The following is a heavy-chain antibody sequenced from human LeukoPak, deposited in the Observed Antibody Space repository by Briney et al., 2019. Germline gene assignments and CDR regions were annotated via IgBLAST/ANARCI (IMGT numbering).Heavy chain of an antibody. CDR2: IIPIFGTA. CDR3: ARSPTTGDYWFDP. J-gene: IGHJ5*02. CDR1: GGTFSIYA. Sequence: GASVKVSCKASGGTFSIYAISWVRQAPGPGLEWVGGIIPIFGTANYAQKFQGRVTITADESTSTAYMELSSLRSEDTAVYYCARSPTTGDYWFDPWGQGTLVTVSS. V-gene: IGHV1-69*13. D-gene: IGHD7-27*01.